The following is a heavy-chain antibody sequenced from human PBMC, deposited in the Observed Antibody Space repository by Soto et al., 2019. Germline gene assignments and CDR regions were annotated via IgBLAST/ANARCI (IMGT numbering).Heavy chain of an antibody. CDR1: GGSFSGYY. D-gene: IGHD2-2*01. CDR2: FNHSGST. CDR3: ARRGYCSSTSCRRRGGYYYHYMDV. V-gene: IGHV4-34*01. J-gene: IGHJ6*03. Sequence: SETLSLTCAVYGGSFSGYYWSWIRQPPGKGLEWIGEFNHSGSTNYNPSLKSRVTISVDTSKNQFSLKLSSVTAADTAVYYCARRGYCSSTSCRRRGGYYYHYMDVWGKGTTVTVSS.